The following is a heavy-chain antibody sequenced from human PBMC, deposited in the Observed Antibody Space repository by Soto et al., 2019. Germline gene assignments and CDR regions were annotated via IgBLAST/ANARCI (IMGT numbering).Heavy chain of an antibody. V-gene: IGHV3-74*03. J-gene: IGHJ6*02. CDR1: GFTFSSTR. CDR3: ATDGSYAQHV. CDR2: INSDGSTT. D-gene: IGHD3-16*01. Sequence: EEQVVESGGGLVQPGGSLRLSCAASGFTFSSTRMHWVRHAPGKGLVWVSHINSDGSTTTYADSVRGRFTISRDNAKNTVYLQMNSLRAEDTAVYYCATDGSYAQHVWGQGTTVTVSS.